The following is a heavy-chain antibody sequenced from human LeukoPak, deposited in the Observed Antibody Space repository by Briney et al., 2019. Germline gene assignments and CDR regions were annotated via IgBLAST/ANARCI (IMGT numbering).Heavy chain of an antibody. CDR1: GFTFSSYA. CDR2: ISGSGGST. V-gene: IGHV3-23*01. D-gene: IGHD3-10*01. Sequence: PGGSLRLSCAASGFTFSSYAMSWVRQAPGKGLEWVSAISGSGGSTYYADSVKGRFTISRDNSKNTLYLQMNSLRAEDTAVYYCAKSGELLWFGELDYYYMDVWGKGTTVTVSS. J-gene: IGHJ6*03. CDR3: AKSGELLWFGELDYYYMDV.